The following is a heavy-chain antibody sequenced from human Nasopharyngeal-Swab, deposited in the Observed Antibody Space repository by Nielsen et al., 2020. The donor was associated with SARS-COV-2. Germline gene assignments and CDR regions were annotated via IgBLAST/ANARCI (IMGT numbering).Heavy chain of an antibody. Sequence: GGALRLSCAASGFTFSSYAMNWVRQAPGKGLEWVAFIRYDGSDYYYADSVEGRFTISRDNSKNTLYLQLNSLRAEDTAAYYCARQDSSAYYYVFNYWGQGTLVTVSS. CDR3: ARQDSSAYYYVFNY. D-gene: IGHD3-22*01. CDR2: IRYDGSDY. V-gene: IGHV3-30*02. J-gene: IGHJ4*02. CDR1: GFTFSSYA.